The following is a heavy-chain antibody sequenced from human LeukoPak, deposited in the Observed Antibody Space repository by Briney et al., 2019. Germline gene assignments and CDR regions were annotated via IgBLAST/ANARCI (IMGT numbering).Heavy chain of an antibody. J-gene: IGHJ4*02. Sequence: GGSLRLSCAASGFTFSTYWMTWVRQAPGKGLEWVANIKQGGSEKYFVDSVKGRFTISRDNSKNTLYLQMNSLRAEDTAVYYCARVHQYYDFWSGYYSAFDYWGQGTLVTVSS. CDR2: IKQGGSEK. D-gene: IGHD3-3*01. CDR1: GFTFSTYW. CDR3: ARVHQYYDFWSGYYSAFDY. V-gene: IGHV3-7*03.